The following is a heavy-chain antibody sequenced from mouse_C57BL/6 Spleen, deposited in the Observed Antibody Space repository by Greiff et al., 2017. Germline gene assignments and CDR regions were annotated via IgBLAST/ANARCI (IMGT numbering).Heavy chain of an antibody. CDR2: IYPGSGST. J-gene: IGHJ4*01. D-gene: IGHD2-5*01. CDR3: ARSSNYFDYAMDY. V-gene: IGHV1-55*01. Sequence: QVQLQQSGAELVKPGASVKMSCKASGYTFTSYWITWVKQRPGQGLEWIGDIYPGSGSTNYNEKFKSKATLTVDTSSSTAYMQLSSLTSEDSAVYYCARSSNYFDYAMDYWGQGTSVTVSS. CDR1: GYTFTSYW.